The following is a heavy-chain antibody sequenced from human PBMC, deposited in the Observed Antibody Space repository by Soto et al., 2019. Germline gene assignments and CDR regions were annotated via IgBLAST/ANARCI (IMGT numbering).Heavy chain of an antibody. CDR1: GFTFSSYG. CDR2: ISYDGSNK. D-gene: IGHD2-15*01. J-gene: IGHJ3*02. V-gene: IGHV3-30*18. CDR3: AKEYCSGGSCYSRHHDAFDI. Sequence: QVQLVESGGGVVQPGRSLRLSCAASGFTFSSYGMHWVRQAPGKGLEWVAVISYDGSNKYYADSVKGRFTISRDNSKNMLYLQMNSLRAEDTAVYYCAKEYCSGGSCYSRHHDAFDIWGQGTMVTVSS.